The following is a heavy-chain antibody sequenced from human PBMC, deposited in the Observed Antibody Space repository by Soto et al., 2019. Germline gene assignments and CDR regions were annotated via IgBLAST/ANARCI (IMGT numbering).Heavy chain of an antibody. CDR2: IYYSGST. CDR3: ARENQNLFDY. Sequence: SETLSLTCTVSGGSISSGGYYWSWIRQHPGKGLEWIGYIYYSGSTYYNPSLKSRVTISVDTSKNQFSLKLSSVTAADTAVYYCARENQNLFDYWGQGTLVTVSS. J-gene: IGHJ4*02. V-gene: IGHV4-31*03. CDR1: GGSISSGGYY.